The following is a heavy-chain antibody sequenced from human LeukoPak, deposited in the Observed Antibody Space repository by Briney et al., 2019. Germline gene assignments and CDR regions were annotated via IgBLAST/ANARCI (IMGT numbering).Heavy chain of an antibody. Sequence: ASVKVSWKASGFTFTSSAVQWVRHARGQRLEWIGWIVVGSGNTNYAQKLQARVTITRDMSTSTAYMELSSLRSEDTAVYYCAVTARVAAADYFDYWGQGTLVTVSS. J-gene: IGHJ4*02. CDR1: GFTFTSSA. D-gene: IGHD6-13*01. CDR2: IVVGSGNT. CDR3: AVTARVAAADYFDY. V-gene: IGHV1-58*01.